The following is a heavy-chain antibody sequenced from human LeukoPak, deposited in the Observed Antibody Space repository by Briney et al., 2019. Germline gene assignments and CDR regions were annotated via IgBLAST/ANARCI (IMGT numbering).Heavy chain of an antibody. D-gene: IGHD5-18*01. CDR2: IIPIFGTS. J-gene: IGHJ4*02. CDR1: GGTFSSYA. V-gene: IGHV1-69*13. CDR3: AFEGYNYGYN. Sequence: RASVKVSCKASGGTFSSYAINWVRQAPGQGLEWMGGIIPIFGTSSYAHKFQGRVTITADESTSTVYMELSSLRSDDTAIYYCAFEGYNYGYNWGQGTLVTVSS.